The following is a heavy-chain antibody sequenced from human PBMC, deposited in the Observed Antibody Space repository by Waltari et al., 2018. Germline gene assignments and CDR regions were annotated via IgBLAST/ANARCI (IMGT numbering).Heavy chain of an antibody. CDR1: GYSITSGYY. D-gene: IGHD3-22*01. CDR2: IYYSGTT. CDR3: ARVNYYDSSGYKGAFDY. V-gene: IGHV4-38-2*02. Sequence: QVQLQESGPGLVKPSETLSLTCTVSGYSITSGYYWGWIWQPPGKGLEWIGSIYYSGTTYYNPSLKSRLTISVDTSKNQLSLELSSVTAADTAVYYCARVNYYDSSGYKGAFDYWGQGTLVTVSS. J-gene: IGHJ4*02.